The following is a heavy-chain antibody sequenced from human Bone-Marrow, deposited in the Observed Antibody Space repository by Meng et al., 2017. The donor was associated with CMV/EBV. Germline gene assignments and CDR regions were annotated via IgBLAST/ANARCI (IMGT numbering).Heavy chain of an antibody. CDR3: AARGYNYGQNFEY. J-gene: IGHJ4*02. D-gene: IGHD5-18*01. Sequence: QWQPVKAGTEVAKPWDSVKVSCKASGYTFTDYYMHWVRQAPGQGLEWMGWINPNSGGTSYAQKFQGRVTMTRDTSINTAYMELTSLTPDDTAVYYCAARGYNYGQNFEYWGQGTLVTVSS. CDR1: GYTFTDYY. V-gene: IGHV1-2*02. CDR2: INPNSGGT.